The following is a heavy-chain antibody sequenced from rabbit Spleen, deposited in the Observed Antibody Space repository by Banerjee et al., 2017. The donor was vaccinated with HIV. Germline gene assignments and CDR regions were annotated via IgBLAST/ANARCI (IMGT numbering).Heavy chain of an antibody. CDR2: IDTGSSGFT. J-gene: IGHJ4*01. CDR3: ARSISGVYRVNL. D-gene: IGHD1-1*01. CDR1: GFSFSGTYY. V-gene: IGHV1S45*01. Sequence: QEQLEESGGGLVQPEGSLTLACAASGFSFSGTYYMCWVRQAPGKGLEWIACIDTGSSGFTYFASWAKGRFTISKTSSTTVTLQVTSLTAADTATYFCARSISGVYRVNLWGQGTLVTVS.